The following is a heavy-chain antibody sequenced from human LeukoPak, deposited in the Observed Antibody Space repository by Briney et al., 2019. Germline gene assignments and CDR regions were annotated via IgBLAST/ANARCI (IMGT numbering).Heavy chain of an antibody. CDR3: ARSYGYGDYVGDH. J-gene: IGHJ4*02. Sequence: GASVKVSCKAPGYTFASYYIHWVRQAPGQGLEWMGIINPSGGSTSYAQKFQGRVTMTRETSTNTVYVNLRSLRSEDTAVYYCARSYGYGDYVGDHWGQGTLVTVSS. CDR2: INPSGGST. V-gene: IGHV1-46*01. CDR1: GYTFASYY. D-gene: IGHD4-17*01.